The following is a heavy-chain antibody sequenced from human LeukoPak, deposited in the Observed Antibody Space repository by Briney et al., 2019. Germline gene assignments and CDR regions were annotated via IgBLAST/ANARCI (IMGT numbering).Heavy chain of an antibody. CDR1: GFTFSSEA. CDR3: TKVRSGSSSWALRVFDY. CDR2: ISPAGGTT. V-gene: IGHV3-23*01. J-gene: IGHJ4*02. D-gene: IGHD6-13*01. Sequence: GGSLRLSCAVSGFTFSSEAMGWVRQLPGGGLEWVSTISPAGGTTYYAESMKGRFTISRDNSKSTLYLQMNSLRVEDTAVYYCTKVRSGSSSWALRVFDYWGQGTLVTVSS.